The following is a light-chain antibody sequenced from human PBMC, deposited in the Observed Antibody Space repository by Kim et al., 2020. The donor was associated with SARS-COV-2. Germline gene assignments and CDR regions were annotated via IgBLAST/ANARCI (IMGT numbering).Light chain of an antibody. J-gene: IGLJ1*01. CDR1: SSDVGGYNY. CDR3: SSYTSSSTYV. Sequence: GQSLPISSTGTSSDVGGYNYVSWYQQHPGKAPKLMIYDVSNRPSGVSNRFSGSKSGNTASLTISGLQAEDEADYYCSSYTSSSTYVFGTGTKVTVL. V-gene: IGLV2-14*03. CDR2: DVS.